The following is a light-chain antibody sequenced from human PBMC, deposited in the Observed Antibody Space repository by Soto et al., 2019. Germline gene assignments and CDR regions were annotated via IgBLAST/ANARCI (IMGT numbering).Light chain of an antibody. V-gene: IGKV3-15*01. CDR1: QSVGSN. J-gene: IGKJ5*01. CDR3: QQYGSSSIT. Sequence: EVVMTQSPATLSVSPGERATLSCMASQSVGSNLAWYQQKPGQAPRLLIYSASTRATGIPARFSGSGSGTDFTLTISRLEPEDFAVYYCQQYGSSSITFGQGTRLEIK. CDR2: SAS.